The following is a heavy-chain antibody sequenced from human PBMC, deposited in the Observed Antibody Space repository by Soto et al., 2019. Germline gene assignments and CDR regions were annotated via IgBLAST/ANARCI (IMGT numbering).Heavy chain of an antibody. CDR3: ARVDWDYYFDY. V-gene: IGHV4-59*01. CDR1: GGSISSYY. D-gene: IGHD1-7*01. J-gene: IGHJ4*02. Sequence: SETLSLTCTVSGGSISSYYWSWIRRPPGKGLEWIGYIYYSGSTNYNPSLKSRVTISVDTSKNQFSLKLSSVTAADTAVYYCARVDWDYYFDYWGQGTLVTVSS. CDR2: IYYSGST.